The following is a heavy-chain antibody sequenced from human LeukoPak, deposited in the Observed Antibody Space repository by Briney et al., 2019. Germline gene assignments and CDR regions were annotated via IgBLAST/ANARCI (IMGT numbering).Heavy chain of an antibody. J-gene: IGHJ6*03. CDR1: GGTFSNYA. CDR3: AYDSSSPFFYYYYYYMDV. D-gene: IGHD6-13*01. Sequence: SCKASGGTFSNYAMHWVRQAPGKGLEWVAIISYDGSNKYYADSVKGRFTVSRDNSDNTLYLQMISLRTEDTAVYYCAYDSSSPFFYYYYYYMDVWGKGTTVTVSS. CDR2: ISYDGSNK. V-gene: IGHV3-30*04.